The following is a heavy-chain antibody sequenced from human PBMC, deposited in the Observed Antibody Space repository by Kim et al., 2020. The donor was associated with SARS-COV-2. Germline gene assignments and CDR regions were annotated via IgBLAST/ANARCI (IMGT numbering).Heavy chain of an antibody. CDR2: SKT. J-gene: IGHJ4*02. Sequence: SKTDYAHPLNGQATLATNNYKDTMYLQLNSLRAEDTAVYYCARDGGSYSDYWGQGTLVTVSS. CDR3: ARDGGSYSDY. V-gene: IGHV3-30*01. D-gene: IGHD1-26*01.